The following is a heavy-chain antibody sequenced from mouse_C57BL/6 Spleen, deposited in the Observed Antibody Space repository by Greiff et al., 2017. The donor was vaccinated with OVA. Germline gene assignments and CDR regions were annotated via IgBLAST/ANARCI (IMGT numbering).Heavy chain of an antibody. V-gene: IGHV1-72*01. D-gene: IGHD1-1*01. CDR2: IDPNSGGT. CDR1: GYTFTSYW. J-gene: IGHJ3*01. Sequence: VQLQQSGAELVKPGASVKLSCKASGYTFTSYWMHWVKQRPGRGLEWIGRIDPNSGGTKYNEKFKSKATLTVDKPSSTAYMPLSSLTSEDSAVYDCARGYGSGYEWFAYWGQGTLVTVSA. CDR3: ARGYGSGYEWFAY.